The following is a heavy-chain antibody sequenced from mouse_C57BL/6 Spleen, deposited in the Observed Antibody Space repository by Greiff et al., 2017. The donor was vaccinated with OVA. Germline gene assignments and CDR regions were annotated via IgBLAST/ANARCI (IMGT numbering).Heavy chain of an antibody. CDR3: ARRSDYRNPPLDY. Sequence: QVQLQQPGAELVRPGTSVKLSCKASGYTFTSYWMHWVKQRPGQGLEWIGVIDPSDSYTNYNQKFKGKATLTVDTSSSTAYMQLSSLTSEDSAVYYCARRSDYRNPPLDYWGQGPPLPAPS. CDR1: GYTFTSYW. J-gene: IGHJ2*01. CDR2: IDPSDSYT. D-gene: IGHD2-5*01. V-gene: IGHV1-59*01.